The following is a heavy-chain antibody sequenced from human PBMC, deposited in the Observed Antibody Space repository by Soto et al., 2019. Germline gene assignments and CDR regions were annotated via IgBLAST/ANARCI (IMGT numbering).Heavy chain of an antibody. CDR1: GGSISSSFYY. J-gene: IGHJ5*02. Sequence: SETLSLTCAVSGGSISSSFYYWGWIRQPPGKGLEWIGNIYYSGSTYYNPSLKSRVTISVDTSKNQFSLKLSSLTAADTAVYYCARIPAARETWFDPWGQGTLVTVSS. D-gene: IGHD2-2*01. CDR3: ARIPAARETWFDP. V-gene: IGHV4-39*01. CDR2: IYYSGST.